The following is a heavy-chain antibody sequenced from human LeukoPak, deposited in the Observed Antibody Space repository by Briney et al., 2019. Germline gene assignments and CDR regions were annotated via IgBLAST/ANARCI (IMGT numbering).Heavy chain of an antibody. CDR2: IIPIFGTA. CDR3: ARLLSGPLAAAGTGC. Sequence: ASVKVSCKASGGTFSSYAISWVRQAPGQGLEWMGGIIPIFGTANYAQKFQGRVTITADESTSTAYMELSSLRSEDTAVYYCARLLSGPLAAAGTGCWGQGTLVTVSS. V-gene: IGHV1-69*13. D-gene: IGHD6-13*01. J-gene: IGHJ4*02. CDR1: GGTFSSYA.